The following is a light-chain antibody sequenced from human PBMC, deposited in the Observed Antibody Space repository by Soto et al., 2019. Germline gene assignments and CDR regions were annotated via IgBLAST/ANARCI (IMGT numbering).Light chain of an antibody. CDR1: ESISFY. CDR3: QQNYST. CDR2: AAS. Sequence: DILLTQSPSSLSASVGDRVTITCRASESISFYLNWYQQKPGKPPKLLIYAASNLFSGVPSRFSAGGHGTDFTLTISSLQREDFATYYCQQNYSTFGQGTKVEMK. V-gene: IGKV1-39*01. J-gene: IGKJ1*01.